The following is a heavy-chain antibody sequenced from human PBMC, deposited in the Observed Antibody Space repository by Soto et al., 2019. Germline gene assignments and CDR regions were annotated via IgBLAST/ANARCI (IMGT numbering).Heavy chain of an antibody. J-gene: IGHJ5*02. Sequence: QVQMVESGGGVVQPGRSLRLSCAASGFTFSSYAMHWVRQAPGKGLEWVAVLSYDGSNKYYADSVKGRFTISRDNSKNTQYLQMNSLRAEDTAVYYCARESDYDYVWGSYRSNWFDPWGQGTLVTVSS. CDR3: ARESDYDYVWGSYRSNWFDP. CDR1: GFTFSSYA. D-gene: IGHD3-16*02. CDR2: LSYDGSNK. V-gene: IGHV3-30-3*01.